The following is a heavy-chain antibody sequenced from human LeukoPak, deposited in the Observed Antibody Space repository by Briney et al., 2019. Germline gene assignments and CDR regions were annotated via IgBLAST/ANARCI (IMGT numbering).Heavy chain of an antibody. V-gene: IGHV3-33*08. CDR2: IWSDGNTK. J-gene: IGHJ4*02. CDR1: GFTFSSYE. D-gene: IGHD6-19*01. Sequence: GGSLRLSCAASGFTFSSYEMNWVRQAPGKGLEWVAMIWSDGNTKFYEHSVRGRFSISRDDSKNTLYLQMNTLRAEDTALYYCVTDPPSSGWAFDYWGQGTLVTVSS. CDR3: VTDPPSSGWAFDY.